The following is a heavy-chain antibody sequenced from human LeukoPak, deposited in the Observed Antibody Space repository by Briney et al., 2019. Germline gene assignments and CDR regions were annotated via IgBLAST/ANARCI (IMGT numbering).Heavy chain of an antibody. CDR1: GFTLNHHA. V-gene: IGHV3-23*01. CDR3: AKPARTDAFDI. J-gene: IGHJ3*02. D-gene: IGHD1-14*01. CDR2: ISGSGGNT. Sequence: PGGSLRLFCAASGFTLNHHAMNWARQAPGKGLEWVSSISGSGGNTYYADSVKGRFTISRDNSKNTLYLQMNSLRAEDTAVYYCAKPARTDAFDIWGQGTMITVSS.